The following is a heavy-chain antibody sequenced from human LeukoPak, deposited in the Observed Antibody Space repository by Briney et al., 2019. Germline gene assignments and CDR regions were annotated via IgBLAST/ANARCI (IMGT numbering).Heavy chain of an antibody. CDR3: ARDFQYYYDSSGYYYDFDY. V-gene: IGHV1-18*01. CDR2: ISAYNGNT. D-gene: IGHD3-22*01. Sequence: ASVTVSCKASGYTFTSYGISWVRQAPGQGLEWMGWISAYNGNTNYAQKLQGRVTMTTDTSTSTAYMELRSLRSDDTAVYYCARDFQYYYDSSGYYYDFDYWGQGTLVTVSS. CDR1: GYTFTSYG. J-gene: IGHJ4*02.